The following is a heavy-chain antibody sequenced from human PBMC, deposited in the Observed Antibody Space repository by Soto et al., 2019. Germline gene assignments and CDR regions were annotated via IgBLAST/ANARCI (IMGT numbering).Heavy chain of an antibody. CDR2: ISGYNGNT. D-gene: IGHD4-17*01. V-gene: IGHV1-18*01. CDR3: ARESATTHDGFDI. Sequence: QVQVVQSGAEVKKPGASVKVSCKTSGYTSTSYDISWVRQAPGQGLEWMGWISGYNGNTNYAQKLQGRVTMTTDTSTSTAYLELRSLRSDDTAVYYCARESATTHDGFDIWGQGTMVIVSS. CDR1: GYTSTSYD. J-gene: IGHJ3*02.